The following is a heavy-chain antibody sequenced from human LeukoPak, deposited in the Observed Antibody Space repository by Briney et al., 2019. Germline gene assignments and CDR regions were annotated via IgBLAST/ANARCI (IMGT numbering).Heavy chain of an antibody. CDR1: GFTVSSNY. CDR3: ARVQVRGVITSDAFDI. V-gene: IGHV3-53*01. Sequence: GGSLRLSCAASGFTVSSNYMSWVRQAPGKGLEWVSVIYSGGSTYYADSVKGRFTISRDNSKNTLYLQMNSLRAEDTAVYYCARVQVRGVITSDAFDIWGQGTMVTVSS. J-gene: IGHJ3*02. D-gene: IGHD3-10*01. CDR2: IYSGGST.